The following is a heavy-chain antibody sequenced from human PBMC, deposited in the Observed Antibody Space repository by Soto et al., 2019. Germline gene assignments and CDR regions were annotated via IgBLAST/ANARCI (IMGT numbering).Heavy chain of an antibody. CDR2: ISYDGSNK. Sequence: GGSLRLSCAASGFTFSSYAMHWVRQAPGKGLEWVAVISYDGSNKYYADSVKGRFTISRDNSKNTLYLQMNSLRAEDTAVYYCARDRYYDSITPGYWGQGTLVTVSS. J-gene: IGHJ4*02. V-gene: IGHV3-30-3*01. CDR3: ARDRYYDSITPGY. CDR1: GFTFSSYA. D-gene: IGHD3-22*01.